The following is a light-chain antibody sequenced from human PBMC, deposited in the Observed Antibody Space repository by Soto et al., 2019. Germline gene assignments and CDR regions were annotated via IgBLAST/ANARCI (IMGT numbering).Light chain of an antibody. CDR2: EVN. CDR1: SSDVGGYNF. J-gene: IGLJ2*01. CDR3: SSYAGSNNWGV. V-gene: IGLV2-8*01. Sequence: QSALTQPPSASGSPGQSVAISCTGTSSDVGGYNFVSWYQQHPGKAPKLIIYEVNKRPSGVPDRFYGSKSGNTASLTVSGVQAEDEGDYYCSSYAGSNNWGVFGGGTQLTVL.